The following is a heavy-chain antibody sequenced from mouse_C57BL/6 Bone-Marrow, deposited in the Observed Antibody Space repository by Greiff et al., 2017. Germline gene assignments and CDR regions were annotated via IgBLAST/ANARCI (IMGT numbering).Heavy chain of an antibody. Sequence: QVQLQQPGAELVKPGASVKLSCKASGYTFTSYWMHWVKQRPGRGLEWIGRIGPNSGGTKYNEKFKSKATLTVDKPSSTAYMQLSSLTSEDSAVYYCARHYYGRDLAWFAYWGQGTLVTVSA. D-gene: IGHD1-1*01. J-gene: IGHJ3*01. CDR2: IGPNSGGT. CDR3: ARHYYGRDLAWFAY. V-gene: IGHV1-72*01. CDR1: GYTFTSYW.